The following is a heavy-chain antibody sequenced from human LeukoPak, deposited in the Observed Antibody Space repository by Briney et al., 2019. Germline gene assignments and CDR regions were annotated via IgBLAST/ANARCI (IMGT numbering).Heavy chain of an antibody. D-gene: IGHD6-19*01. J-gene: IGHJ4*02. Sequence: GGSLRLSCTASGFTFGDYAMSWFRQAPGKGLEWVGFIRSKIYGGTTEYAASVKGRFAISRDDSKSIAYLQMNSLKTEDTAVYYCTRDQYSSGWYDILFDYWGQGTLVTVSS. V-gene: IGHV3-49*03. CDR2: IRSKIYGGTT. CDR3: TRDQYSSGWYDILFDY. CDR1: GFTFGDYA.